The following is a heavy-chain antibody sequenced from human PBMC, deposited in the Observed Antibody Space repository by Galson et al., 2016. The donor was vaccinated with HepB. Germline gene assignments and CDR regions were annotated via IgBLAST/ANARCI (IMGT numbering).Heavy chain of an antibody. CDR2: MNPNSGNT. CDR1: GYTFTSYD. V-gene: IGHV1-8*01. Sequence: SVKVSCKASGYTFTSYDINWVRQATGQGLEWMGWMNPNSGNTGYAQKFQGRVTMTEDTSTDTAYMELSSLRSEDTAVYYCATGSGSSSREYYYYYYGMDVWGQGTTVTVSS. CDR3: ATGSGSSSREYYYYYYGMDV. J-gene: IGHJ6*02. D-gene: IGHD6-6*01.